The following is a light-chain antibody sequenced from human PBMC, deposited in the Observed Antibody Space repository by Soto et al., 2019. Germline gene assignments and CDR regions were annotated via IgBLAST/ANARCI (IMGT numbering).Light chain of an antibody. V-gene: IGKV3-20*01. J-gene: IGKJ1*01. CDR1: QSVSSSY. Sequence: EIVLTQSPGTLSLSPGERVTLSCRASQSVSSSYLAWYQQKPGQAPRLLIYDASSRATGIPDRFSGSGSGTDVTLTISRLEPEDFAVYYCQQYGSSPWTFGQGTKVEIK. CDR2: DAS. CDR3: QQYGSSPWT.